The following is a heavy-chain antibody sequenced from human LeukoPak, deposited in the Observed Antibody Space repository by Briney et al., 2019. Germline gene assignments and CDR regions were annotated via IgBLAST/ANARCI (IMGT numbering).Heavy chain of an antibody. D-gene: IGHD3-22*01. V-gene: IGHV3-21*01. CDR1: GFTFSSYS. Sequence: GGSLRLSCAASGFTFSSYSMNWVRQAPGKGLEWVSSISSSSYIYYADSVKGRFTISRDNAKNSLYLQMNSLRAEDTAVYYCARDYYDSSGYYLGFLDYYYGMDVWGQGTTVTVSS. CDR2: ISSSSYI. CDR3: ARDYYDSSGYYLGFLDYYYGMDV. J-gene: IGHJ6*02.